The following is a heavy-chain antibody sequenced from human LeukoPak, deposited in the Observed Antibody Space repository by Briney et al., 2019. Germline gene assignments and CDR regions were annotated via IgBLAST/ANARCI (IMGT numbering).Heavy chain of an antibody. J-gene: IGHJ3*02. V-gene: IGHV4-4*07. Sequence: SETLSLTCTVSGDSISSYYWSWIRQPAGKGLEWIGRIYTSGSTNYNPSLKSRVTMSVDTSKNQFSLKLSSVTAADTAVYYCARNTIFGVVISFTESYAFDIWGQGTMVTVSS. CDR3: ARNTIFGVVISFTESYAFDI. CDR1: GDSISSYY. CDR2: IYTSGST. D-gene: IGHD3-3*01.